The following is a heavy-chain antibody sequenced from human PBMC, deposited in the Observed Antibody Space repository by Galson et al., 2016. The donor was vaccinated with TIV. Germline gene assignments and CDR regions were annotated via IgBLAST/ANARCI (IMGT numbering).Heavy chain of an antibody. D-gene: IGHD3-3*01. J-gene: IGHJ4*02. CDR3: ARFWSGYFDY. CDR2: ILTGGTIM. V-gene: IGHV3-11*01. CDR1: GFTFRDYY. Sequence: SLRLSCAVSGFTFRDYYMSWIRQAPGKGLEWISNILTGGTIMYYADSVKGRFTISRDNAKNSLYLQMNSLRAEDTAVYYCARFWSGYFDYWGQGILVTVSS.